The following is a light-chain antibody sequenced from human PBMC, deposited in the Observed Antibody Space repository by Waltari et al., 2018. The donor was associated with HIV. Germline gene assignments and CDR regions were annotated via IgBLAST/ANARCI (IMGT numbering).Light chain of an antibody. CDR1: SSDVGRYNF. J-gene: IGLJ2*01. Sequence: QSALTQPASVSGSPGQSITISCTGTSSDVGRYNFVPWYQHHTANAPTPMIYEVSNRPSGVSNRFSGAKSGNTASLTISGLQAEDEADYYCTSYTSSSTPVVFGGGTKLTVL. V-gene: IGLV2-14*01. CDR3: TSYTSSSTPVV. CDR2: EVS.